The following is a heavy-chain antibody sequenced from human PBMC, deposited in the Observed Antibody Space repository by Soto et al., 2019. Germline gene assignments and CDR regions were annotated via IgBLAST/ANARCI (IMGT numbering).Heavy chain of an antibody. Sequence: PGGSLSLSCAASGFTFSSYAMHWVRQAPGKGLEWVAVISYDGSNKYYADSVKGRFTISRDNSKNTLYLQMNSLRAEDTAVYYCARDQRSGYDLIGYYYYGMDVWGQGTTVTVSS. CDR3: ARDQRSGYDLIGYYYYGMDV. D-gene: IGHD5-12*01. CDR2: ISYDGSNK. V-gene: IGHV3-30-3*01. J-gene: IGHJ6*02. CDR1: GFTFSSYA.